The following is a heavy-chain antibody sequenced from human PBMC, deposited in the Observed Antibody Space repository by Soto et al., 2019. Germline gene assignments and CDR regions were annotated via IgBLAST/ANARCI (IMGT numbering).Heavy chain of an antibody. V-gene: IGHV1-3*01. Sequence: SVKVSCKAPGYTFTSYGIHWVRQAPGQRLEWMGWINAANGDTKYSPKFQGRVTITRDTSASTAYMELSSLRSEDTAVYYCVRRHVSATGIDWFDPWGQGTLVTVSS. CDR2: INAANGDT. D-gene: IGHD6-13*01. CDR1: GYTFTSYG. CDR3: VRRHVSATGIDWFDP. J-gene: IGHJ5*02.